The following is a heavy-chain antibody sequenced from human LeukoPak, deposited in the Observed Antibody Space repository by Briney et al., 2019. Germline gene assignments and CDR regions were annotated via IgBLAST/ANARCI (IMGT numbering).Heavy chain of an antibody. Sequence: SETLSLTCSVSGGSINSRNHYWGWIRQPPGKGLEWIASIYSSGATYYNPSLKSRVIISVDTSKNQISLKLTSVTAADTAVYYCARTEESGYNYGYFGYYYYMDVWGKGTTVTVSS. CDR3: ARTEESGYNYGYFGYYYYMDV. J-gene: IGHJ6*03. D-gene: IGHD5-18*01. V-gene: IGHV4-39*07. CDR2: IYSSGAT. CDR1: GGSINSRNHY.